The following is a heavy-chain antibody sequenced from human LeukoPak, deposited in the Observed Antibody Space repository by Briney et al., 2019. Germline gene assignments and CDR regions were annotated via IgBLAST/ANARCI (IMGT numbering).Heavy chain of an antibody. J-gene: IGHJ4*02. CDR2: ISAYNGNT. CDR1: GGTFSSYA. D-gene: IGHD1-26*01. Sequence: ASVKVSCKASGGTFSSYAISWVRQAPGQGLEWMGWISAYNGNTNYAQKLQGRVTMTTDTSTSTAYMELRSLRSDDTAVYYCARARPRWELLVDYWGQGTLVTVSS. V-gene: IGHV1-18*01. CDR3: ARARPRWELLVDY.